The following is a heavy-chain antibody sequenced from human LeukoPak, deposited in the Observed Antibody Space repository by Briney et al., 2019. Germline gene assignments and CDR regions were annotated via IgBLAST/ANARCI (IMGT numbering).Heavy chain of an antibody. Sequence: PGGSLRLSCAASGFTFDDYAMHWVRQAPGKCLESVSLISWDGFSTYYADSVKGRFTISRDNGKNSLYLHMDSLRAEDTALYYCASGSGPWELRSFDIWGQGTMVTVSS. J-gene: IGHJ3*02. CDR3: ASGSGPWELRSFDI. CDR2: ISWDGFST. CDR1: GFTFDDYA. D-gene: IGHD1-26*01. V-gene: IGHV3-43D*03.